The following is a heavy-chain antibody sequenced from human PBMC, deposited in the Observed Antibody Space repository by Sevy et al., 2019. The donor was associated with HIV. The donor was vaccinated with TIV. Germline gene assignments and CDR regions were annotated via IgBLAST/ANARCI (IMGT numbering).Heavy chain of an antibody. D-gene: IGHD3-3*01. CDR2: ISDRGFRI. Sequence: GGSLRLSCEASGFSFSNYAMSWVRQAPGKGLEWVSVISDRGFRIYYADSVKGRFSISRDNSKKTLFLEMNTLSAEDTAVYYCAKDRTVWTGSFYGHDTWGQGTLVTVSS. CDR3: AKDRTVWTGSFYGHDT. CDR1: GFSFSNYA. V-gene: IGHV3-23*01. J-gene: IGHJ5*02.